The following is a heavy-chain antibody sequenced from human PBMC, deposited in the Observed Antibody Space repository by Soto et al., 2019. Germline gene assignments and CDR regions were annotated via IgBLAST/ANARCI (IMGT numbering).Heavy chain of an antibody. Sequence: SGPTLVNPTQTLTLTCTFSGFSLSTNGMCVSWIRQPPGKALEWLARIDWDDDRYYSTSLKTRLTISKDTSKNQVVLTMTNMDPVDSGTYYCARITLAAASPLHYNGMDVWGQGTTVTVSS. J-gene: IGHJ6*02. CDR2: IDWDDDR. V-gene: IGHV2-70*11. CDR3: ARITLAAASPLHYNGMDV. CDR1: GFSLSTNGMC. D-gene: IGHD6-13*01.